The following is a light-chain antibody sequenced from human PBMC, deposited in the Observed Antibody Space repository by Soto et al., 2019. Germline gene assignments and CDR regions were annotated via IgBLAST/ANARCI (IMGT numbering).Light chain of an antibody. CDR2: AAW. CDR1: ESIANY. V-gene: IGKV1-39*01. Sequence: DIQITQSPSSVSASVEDRVTITCPASESIANYLKWYQQKPGKAPNLLIYAAWTLQTGVPSRFSGSGSGTDFTLTMSSLQTEDCATNFCQQRYISPYTCSQWTKRDI. J-gene: IGKJ2*01. CDR3: QQRYISPYT.